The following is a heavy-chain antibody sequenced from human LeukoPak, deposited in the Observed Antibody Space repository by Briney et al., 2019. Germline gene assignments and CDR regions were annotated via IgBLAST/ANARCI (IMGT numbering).Heavy chain of an antibody. J-gene: IGHJ4*02. CDR3: ARTRGHGSGWYFLGYFFDD. CDR2: INHSGST. CDR1: GGSFSGYY. D-gene: IGHD6-19*01. Sequence: SETLSLTCAVYGGSFSGYYWSWIRQPPGKGLEWIGEINHSGSTNYNPSLKSRVTISVDTSKNQFSLKLSSVTPEDTAMYYCARTRGHGSGWYFLGYFFDDWGQGTLVTVSS. V-gene: IGHV4-34*01.